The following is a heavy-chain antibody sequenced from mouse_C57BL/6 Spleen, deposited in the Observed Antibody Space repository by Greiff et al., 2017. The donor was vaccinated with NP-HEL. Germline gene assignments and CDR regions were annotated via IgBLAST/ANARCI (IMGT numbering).Heavy chain of an antibody. D-gene: IGHD2-3*01. CDR1: GYTFTSYW. V-gene: IGHV1-53*01. CDR2: INPSNGGT. Sequence: QVQLQQSGTELVKPGASVKLSCKASGYTFTSYWMHWVKQRPGQGLEWIGNINPSNGGTNYNEKFKSKATLTVDKSSSTAYMQLSSLTSEDSAVYYCARGDGYYGGFAYWGQGTLVTVSA. J-gene: IGHJ3*01. CDR3: ARGDGYYGGFAY.